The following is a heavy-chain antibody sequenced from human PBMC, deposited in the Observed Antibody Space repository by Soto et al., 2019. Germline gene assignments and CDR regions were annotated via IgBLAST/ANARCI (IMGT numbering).Heavy chain of an antibody. V-gene: IGHV4-34*01. Sequence: PSETLSLTCAVYGGSFSGYYWSWIRQPPGKGLEWIGEINHSGSTNYNPSLKSRVTISVDTSKTQFSLKLTSVTAADTAVYYCARHVHNYGMDVWGQGTTVTVSS. CDR3: ARHVHNYGMDV. J-gene: IGHJ6*02. CDR1: GGSFSGYY. D-gene: IGHD1-1*01. CDR2: INHSGST.